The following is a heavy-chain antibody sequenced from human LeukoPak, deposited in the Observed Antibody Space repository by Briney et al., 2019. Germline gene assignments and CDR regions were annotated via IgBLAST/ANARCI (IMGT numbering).Heavy chain of an antibody. J-gene: IGHJ3*02. D-gene: IGHD3-22*01. V-gene: IGHV4-61*02. CDR1: GGSISGGLYY. CDR2: IYSSGST. CDR3: AGTDSNGGAFDI. Sequence: SQTLSLTCTVSGGSISGGLYYWSWIRQPAGKGLEWIGRIYSSGSTNYNPSLKSRVTMSVDTSKNQFSLNLRSVTAADTALYYCAGTDSNGGAFDIWGQGTVVTVSS.